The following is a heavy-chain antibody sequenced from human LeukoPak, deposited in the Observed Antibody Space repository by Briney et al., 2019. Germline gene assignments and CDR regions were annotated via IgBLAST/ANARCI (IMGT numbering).Heavy chain of an antibody. V-gene: IGHV3-30*18. CDR1: GFTFTSYG. D-gene: IGHD2-21*02. Sequence: GRSLRLSCAASGFTFTSYGMHWVRQAPGKGLEWVALISFHGSINYYLDSVKGRFTISRDNSKNTLYLQMNSLQTEDTAMYYCAKDRGDYPPYFDYWGQGTLVTVSS. CDR3: AKDRGDYPPYFDY. J-gene: IGHJ4*02. CDR2: ISFHGSIN.